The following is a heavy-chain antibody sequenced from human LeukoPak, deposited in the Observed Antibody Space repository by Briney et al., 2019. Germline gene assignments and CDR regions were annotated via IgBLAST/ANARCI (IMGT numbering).Heavy chain of an antibody. CDR2: IKQDRTEK. Sequence: GGSLRLSCAASGFAFRTNWMSWIRQAPGKGLQWVANIKQDRTEKFYVDSVKGRFTISRDNAKSTLYLQMDSLRVEDTAVYYCAREPDNWFDPWGQGTLVTVSS. CDR1: GFAFRTNW. CDR3: AREPDNWFDP. V-gene: IGHV3-7*01. J-gene: IGHJ5*02.